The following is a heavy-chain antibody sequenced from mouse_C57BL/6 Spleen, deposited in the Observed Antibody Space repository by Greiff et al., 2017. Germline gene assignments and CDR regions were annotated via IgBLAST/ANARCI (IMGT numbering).Heavy chain of an antibody. CDR1: GVDFSRYW. CDR3: ARRDYYGSFDY. J-gene: IGHJ2*01. CDR2: INPDSSTI. V-gene: IGHV4-1*01. Sequence: GVDFSRYWMSWVRRAPGKGLEWIGEINPDSSTINYAPSLKDKLIISRDNAKNTLYLQRSKVRAEDTALYYCARRDYYGSFDYWGQGTTLTVSS. D-gene: IGHD1-1*01.